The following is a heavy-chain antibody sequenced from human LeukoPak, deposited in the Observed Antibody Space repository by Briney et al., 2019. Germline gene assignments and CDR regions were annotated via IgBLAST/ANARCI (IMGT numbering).Heavy chain of an antibody. CDR3: ARESIAAAGDFDY. D-gene: IGHD6-13*01. CDR2: INPNSGGT. Sequence: ASVKVSCKASGYTFTGYYMHWVRQAPGRGLEWMGWINPNSGGTNYAQKFQGRVTMTRDTSISTAYMELSRLRSDDTAVYYCARESIAAAGDFDYWGQGTLVTVSS. J-gene: IGHJ4*02. V-gene: IGHV1-2*02. CDR1: GYTFTGYY.